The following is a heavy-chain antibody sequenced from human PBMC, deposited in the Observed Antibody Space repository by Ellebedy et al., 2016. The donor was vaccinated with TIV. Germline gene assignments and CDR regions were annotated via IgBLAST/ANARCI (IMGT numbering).Heavy chain of an antibody. CDR1: GFTFSSYA. V-gene: IGHV3-23*01. D-gene: IGHD6-19*01. CDR2: ISGSSGST. J-gene: IGHJ4*02. CDR3: AKMRLAVAGSDY. Sequence: GESLKISCAASGFTFSSYAMSWVRQAPGKGLEWVSTISGSSGSTYYADSVKGRFTISRDNSKNTLYMQMNSLRAEDKAVYYCAKMRLAVAGSDYWGQGTLVTVSS.